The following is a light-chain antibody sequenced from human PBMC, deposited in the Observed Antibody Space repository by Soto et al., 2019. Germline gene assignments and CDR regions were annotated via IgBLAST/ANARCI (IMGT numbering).Light chain of an antibody. V-gene: IGLV1-44*01. CDR3: AAWDDSLNGYV. J-gene: IGLJ1*01. CDR1: SSNIGSNT. CDR2: SNN. Sequence: QSVLTQPPPASGTPGQRVTIPCSGSSSNIGSNTVNWYQQLPGTAPKLLIYSNNQRPSGVPARFSGSKSGTSASLAISGLQSEDEADYYCAAWDDSLNGYVFGTGTKVTVL.